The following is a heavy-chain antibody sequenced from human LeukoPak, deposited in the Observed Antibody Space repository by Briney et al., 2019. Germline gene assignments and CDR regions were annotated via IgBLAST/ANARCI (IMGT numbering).Heavy chain of an antibody. V-gene: IGHV5-51*01. CDR1: GYSFTSYW. D-gene: IGHD2-21*02. J-gene: IGHJ3*02. CDR3: ARRAYCGGDCYAFDI. Sequence: GESLKISCKGSGYSFTSYWIGWVRQMYGKGLEWMGIIHPGDSDTRYSPSFQGQVTISADKSISTAYLQWSSLKASDTAMYYCARRAYCGGDCYAFDIWGQGTMVTVSS. CDR2: IHPGDSDT.